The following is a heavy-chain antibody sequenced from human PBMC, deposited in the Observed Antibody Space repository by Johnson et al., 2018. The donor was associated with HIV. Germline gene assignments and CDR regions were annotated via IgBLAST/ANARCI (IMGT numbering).Heavy chain of an antibody. Sequence: VQALESGGGLIQPGGSLSLSCAASGFTVRSNYMSWVRQAPRKGLEWVSVIYSGGSTYYADSAMCRFTISRDNSKNTLYLQMNSLKTEDTAVYYCTRVRVDRAFHAFDIWGQGTMVTVSS. J-gene: IGHJ3*02. V-gene: IGHV3-53*01. D-gene: IGHD5-12*01. CDR3: TRVRVDRAFHAFDI. CDR1: GFTVRSNY. CDR2: IYSGGST.